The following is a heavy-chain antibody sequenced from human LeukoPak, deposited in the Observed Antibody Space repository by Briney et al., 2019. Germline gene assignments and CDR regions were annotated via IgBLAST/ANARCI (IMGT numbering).Heavy chain of an antibody. Sequence: SETLSLTCTVSGGSISSYYWSWIRRPAGKGLEWIGRIYTSGSTNYNPSLKSRVTMSVDTSKNQFSLKLSSVTAADTAVYYCARDNYGDHPYYYYYGMDVWGQGTTVTVSS. CDR3: ARDNYGDHPYYYYYGMDV. CDR1: GGSISSYY. J-gene: IGHJ6*02. CDR2: IYTSGST. D-gene: IGHD4-17*01. V-gene: IGHV4-4*07.